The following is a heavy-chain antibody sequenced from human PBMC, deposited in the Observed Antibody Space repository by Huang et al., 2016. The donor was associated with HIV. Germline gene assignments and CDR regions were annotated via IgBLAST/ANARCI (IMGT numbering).Heavy chain of an antibody. V-gene: IGHV4-34*01. Sequence: QVQLRQWGAGLVKPSETLSRTCAVYGGSFSGYYWTWIRQSPGKGLEWIGEINHIGKTNYQPSLKSRVTISKDTAKNQFSLQLTSGSAADTGVYFCAREKAADSAWYGVYYFDYWGEGALVTVTS. CDR3: AREKAADSAWYGVYYFDY. CDR2: INHIGKT. J-gene: IGHJ4*02. D-gene: IGHD6-19*01. CDR1: GGSFSGYY.